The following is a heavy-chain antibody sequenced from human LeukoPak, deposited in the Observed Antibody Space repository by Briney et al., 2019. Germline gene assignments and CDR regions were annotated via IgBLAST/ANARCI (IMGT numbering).Heavy chain of an antibody. CDR3: ARDGAPTFGGVIVRGYYFDY. CDR2: IYYSGST. Sequence: SETLSLTCTVSGGSISSYYWSWIRQPPGKGLEWIGYIYYSGSTNYNPSLKSRVTISVDTSKNQFSLKLSSVTAADTAVYYCARDGAPTFGGVIVRGYYFDYWGQGTLVTVSS. D-gene: IGHD3-16*02. V-gene: IGHV4-59*01. CDR1: GGSISSYY. J-gene: IGHJ4*02.